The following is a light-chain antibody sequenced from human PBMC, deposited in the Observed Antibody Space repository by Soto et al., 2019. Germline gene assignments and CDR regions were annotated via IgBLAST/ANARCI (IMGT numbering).Light chain of an antibody. J-gene: IGKJ1*01. Sequence: EIVMTQSPATLSVSPGERATLSCRASQSVGSNLAWYQQKPGQAPRLLIYSASTRATGIPARFSGSGSGTEFTLTISSLQSEDFAVYYCQLYNNWPQFGQGTKVEIK. CDR1: QSVGSN. CDR3: QLYNNWPQ. V-gene: IGKV3-15*01. CDR2: SAS.